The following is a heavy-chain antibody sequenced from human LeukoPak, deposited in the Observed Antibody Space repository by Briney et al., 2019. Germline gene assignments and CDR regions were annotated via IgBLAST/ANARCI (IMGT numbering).Heavy chain of an antibody. Sequence: PGRSLRLSCAASGFTFSTYGMNWVRQAPGKGLEWVSSITSSSTYIYYADSVKGRFTISRDNAKNSLYLQMNSLRAEDTAVYYCARSAGGFDYWGQGALVTVSS. J-gene: IGHJ4*02. CDR2: ITSSSTYI. D-gene: IGHD3-10*01. CDR3: ARSAGGFDY. CDR1: GFTFSTYG. V-gene: IGHV3-21*01.